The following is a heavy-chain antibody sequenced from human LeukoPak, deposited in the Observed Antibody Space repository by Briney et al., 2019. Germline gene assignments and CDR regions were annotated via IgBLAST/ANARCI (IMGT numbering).Heavy chain of an antibody. V-gene: IGHV4-39*07. CDR3: ARDPDYSNYPWYYMDV. Sequence: SETLSLTCTVSGGSISSSSYYWGWIRQPPGKGLEWIGSIYYSGSTYYNPSLKSRVTISVDTSKNQFSLKLSSVTAADTAVYYCARDPDYSNYPWYYMDVWGKGTTVTVSS. CDR1: GGSISSSSYY. CDR2: IYYSGST. J-gene: IGHJ6*03. D-gene: IGHD4-11*01.